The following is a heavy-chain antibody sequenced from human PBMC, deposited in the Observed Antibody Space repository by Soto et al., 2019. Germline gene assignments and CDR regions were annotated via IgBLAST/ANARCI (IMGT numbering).Heavy chain of an antibody. V-gene: IGHV3-30-3*01. CDR2: ISYDGSNK. CDR3: ARDDGRIAVAGTGLMDV. J-gene: IGHJ6*02. D-gene: IGHD6-19*01. CDR1: GFTFSSYA. Sequence: QVQLVESGGGVVQPGRSLRLSCAASGFTFSSYAMHWVRQAPGKGLEWVAVISYDGSNKYYADSVKGRFTISRDNSKNTLYLQMNSLRAEDTAVYYCARDDGRIAVAGTGLMDVWGQGTTVTVSS.